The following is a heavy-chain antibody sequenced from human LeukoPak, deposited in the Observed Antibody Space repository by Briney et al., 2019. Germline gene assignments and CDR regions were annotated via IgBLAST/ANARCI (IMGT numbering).Heavy chain of an antibody. CDR1: GGSISSYY. CDR2: IYYSGST. CDR3: ARAYDILTGLDY. Sequence: SETLSLTCTVSGGSISSYYWSWIRQPPGKGLEWIGYIYYSGSTNYNLSLKSRVTISVDTSKNQFSLKLSSVTAADTAVYYCARAYDILTGLDYWGQGTLVTVSS. V-gene: IGHV4-59*08. D-gene: IGHD3-9*01. J-gene: IGHJ4*02.